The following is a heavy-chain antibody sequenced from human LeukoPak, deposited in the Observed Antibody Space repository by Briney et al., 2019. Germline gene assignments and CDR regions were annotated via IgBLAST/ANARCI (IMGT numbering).Heavy chain of an antibody. V-gene: IGHV4-4*07. CDR1: NASISSYF. D-gene: IGHD1-1*01. CDR2: VHTSGTT. J-gene: IGHJ4*02. CDR3: AREETSRSQRAFDY. Sequence: PSETLSLTCSVSNASISSYFWSFIRQPAGKGLEWIGRVHTSGTTNYNPSLKGRVTMSVDMSKNQFSLELSSMTAADTAVYFCAREETSRSQRAFDYWGQGTLVTASS.